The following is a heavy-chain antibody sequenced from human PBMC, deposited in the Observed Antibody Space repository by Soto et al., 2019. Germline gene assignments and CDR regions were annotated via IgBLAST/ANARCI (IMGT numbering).Heavy chain of an antibody. J-gene: IGHJ5*01. CDR1: GDAFTTYT. V-gene: IGHV1-69*02. D-gene: IGHD3-9*01. Sequence: QVRLVQPGPEVKKPGSSVKVSCKASGDAFTTYTISWLRQAPGKGLEWMGRVIPIRGLPNYAQNFRDRATITADKSSSTAYMELRSLRSEDTAIYYCARGFKYAILNSSDLNWFDSWGQGTRVTVSS. CDR3: ARGFKYAILNSSDLNWFDS. CDR2: VIPIRGLP.